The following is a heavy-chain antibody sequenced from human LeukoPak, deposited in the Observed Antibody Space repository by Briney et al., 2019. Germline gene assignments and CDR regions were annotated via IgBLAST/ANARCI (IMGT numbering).Heavy chain of an antibody. CDR1: GYTFTGYY. D-gene: IGHD1-26*01. Sequence: GASVKVSCKASGYTFTGYYMHWVRQAPGQGLEWMGWINPNSGGTNYAQKFQGRVTMTRDTSISTAYMELSRLRSDDTAVYYCARDKLRGSAGNYYYMDVWGKGTTVTVSS. CDR3: ARDKLRGSAGNYYYMDV. J-gene: IGHJ6*03. CDR2: INPNSGGT. V-gene: IGHV1-2*02.